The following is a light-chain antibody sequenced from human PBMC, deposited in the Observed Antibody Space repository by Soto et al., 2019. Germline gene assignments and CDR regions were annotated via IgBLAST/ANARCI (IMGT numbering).Light chain of an antibody. CDR2: DVS. CDR3: SSYTSSSTVV. J-gene: IGLJ2*01. CDR1: SSDVGGYNY. Sequence: QSALTQPDSVSGSHGQSITISCTGTSSDVGGYNYVSGYQQHPGKAPKLMIYDVSNRPSGVSNRFSGSKSGNTASLTISGLQAEDEADYYCSSYTSSSTVVFGVGNKLTVI. V-gene: IGLV2-14*01.